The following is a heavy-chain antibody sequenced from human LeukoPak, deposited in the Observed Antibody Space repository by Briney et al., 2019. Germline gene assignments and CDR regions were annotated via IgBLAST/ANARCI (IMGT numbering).Heavy chain of an antibody. CDR2: LSYDGSNE. Sequence: GGSLRLSCAASGFTFSTYGMHWVRQAPGKGLGWVAVLSYDGSNEYYADSVKGRFTISRDNSKNTLYLQMNSLRLEDTAVYYCAKSGPNYYYYYGMDVWGQGTTVTVSS. CDR3: AKSGPNYYYYYGMDV. CDR1: GFTFSTYG. J-gene: IGHJ6*02. D-gene: IGHD2-15*01. V-gene: IGHV3-30*18.